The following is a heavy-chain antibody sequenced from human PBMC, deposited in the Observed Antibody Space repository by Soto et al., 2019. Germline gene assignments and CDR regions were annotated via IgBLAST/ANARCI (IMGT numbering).Heavy chain of an antibody. CDR1: GGSISSGGYY. V-gene: IGHV4-31*03. J-gene: IGHJ6*02. CDR2: IYYSGST. Sequence: SETLSLTCTVSGGSISSGGYYWSWIRQHPGKGLEWIGYIYYSGSTYYNTSLKSRVTISVDTSKNQFSLKLSSVTAADTAVYYCARAMVRRYYYYYGMDVWGQGTTVTISS. D-gene: IGHD3-10*01. CDR3: ARAMVRRYYYYYGMDV.